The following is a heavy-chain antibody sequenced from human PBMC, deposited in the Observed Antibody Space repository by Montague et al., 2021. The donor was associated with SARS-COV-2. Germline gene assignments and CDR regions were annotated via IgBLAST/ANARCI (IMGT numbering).Heavy chain of an antibody. Sequence: SLRLSCAASGFTFSSFTMSWVRLAPGKGPEWVSTISGSGGSTWYADSVKGRFTISRDNSKSTLFLQMNSLRAEDTALYYCTGADNYGSWGRGTLVTVSS. CDR1: GFTFSSFT. CDR2: ISGSGGST. J-gene: IGHJ5*02. V-gene: IGHV3-23*01. D-gene: IGHD4-17*01. CDR3: TGADNYGS.